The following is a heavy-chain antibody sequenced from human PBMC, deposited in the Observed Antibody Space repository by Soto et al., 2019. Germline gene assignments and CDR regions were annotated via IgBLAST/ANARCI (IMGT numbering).Heavy chain of an antibody. CDR2: ISWNSGSI. J-gene: IGHJ4*02. V-gene: IGHV3-9*01. CDR3: AKAADVDTAMANIDY. Sequence: GGSLRLSCAASGFPFDDYAMHWVRQAPGKGLEWVSGISWNSGSIGYADSVKGRFTISRDNAKNSLYLQMNSLRAEDTALYYCAKAADVDTAMANIDYWGQGTLVTVSS. D-gene: IGHD5-18*01. CDR1: GFPFDDYA.